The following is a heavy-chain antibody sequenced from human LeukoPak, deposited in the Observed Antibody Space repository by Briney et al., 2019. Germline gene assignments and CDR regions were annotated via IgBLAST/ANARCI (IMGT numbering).Heavy chain of an antibody. CDR2: ISSSGSTI. V-gene: IGHV3-48*03. Sequence: GGSLRLSCAASGFTFSSYEMNWVRQAPGRGLEWVSYISSSGSTIYYADSVKGRFTISRDNAKNSLYLQMNSLRAEDTAVYYCARGFEAVDVWGKGTTVTVSS. CDR1: GFTFSSYE. D-gene: IGHD3-9*01. CDR3: ARGFEAVDV. J-gene: IGHJ6*04.